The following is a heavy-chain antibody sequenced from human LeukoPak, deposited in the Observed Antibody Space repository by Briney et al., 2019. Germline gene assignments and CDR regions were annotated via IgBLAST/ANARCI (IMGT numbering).Heavy chain of an antibody. CDR2: VSHDGIT. CDR1: GGSINSALYY. Sequence: SETLSLTCTVSGGSINSALYYWAWICQTPEQQLEWIGSVSHDGITEYSPSLGGRVSLSADTSKNAFFMEVHSVTAADSAIYYCARHTIFCSFINCSPFDPWGQGTLVTVSS. J-gene: IGHJ5*02. CDR3: ARHTIFCSFINCSPFDP. V-gene: IGHV4-39*01. D-gene: IGHD3-3*01.